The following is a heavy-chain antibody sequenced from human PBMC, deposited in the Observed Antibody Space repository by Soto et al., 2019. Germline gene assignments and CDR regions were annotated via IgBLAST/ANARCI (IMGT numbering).Heavy chain of an antibody. CDR1: GFRFSDHS. V-gene: IGHV3-48*02. D-gene: IGHD2-21*02. J-gene: IGHJ4*02. Sequence: LVESGGDLVYPGGSLRLSCVASGFRFSDHSMNWVRQAPGKGLQWISYISSNSDTTYYADSVKGRFTVSRDNAKNALLLQMNSLRDDDTATYYCARLPKGSLVTAWGQGARVTVSS. CDR3: ARLPKGSLVTA. CDR2: ISSNSDTT.